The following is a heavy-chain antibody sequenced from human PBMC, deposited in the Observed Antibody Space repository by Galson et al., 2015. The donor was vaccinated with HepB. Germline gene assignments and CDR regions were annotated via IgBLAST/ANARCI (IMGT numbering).Heavy chain of an antibody. Sequence: SLRLSCAASGFTFSSYGMHWVRQAPGKGLEWVAVIWYDGSNKYYADSVKGRFTISRDNSKNTLYLQMNSLRAEDTAVYYCARAYEYSSPSYYYYMDVWGKGTTVTVSS. J-gene: IGHJ6*03. CDR3: ARAYEYSSPSYYYYMDV. CDR1: GFTFSSYG. V-gene: IGHV3-33*01. CDR2: IWYDGSNK. D-gene: IGHD6-6*01.